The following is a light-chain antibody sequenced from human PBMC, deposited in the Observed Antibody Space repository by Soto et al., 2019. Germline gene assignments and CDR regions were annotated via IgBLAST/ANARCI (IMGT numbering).Light chain of an antibody. CDR1: QSVTSNY. CDR3: QQYTDWPLT. Sequence: EVVMTQSPATLSVSPGERATLSCRASQSVTSNYLAWYQQKPGQAPRLLIYGISTRATGVPDRFSGSGSGTDFTRTISRLEPEDFAVYYCQQYTDWPLTLGQGTKVDIK. J-gene: IGKJ1*01. CDR2: GIS. V-gene: IGKV3-20*01.